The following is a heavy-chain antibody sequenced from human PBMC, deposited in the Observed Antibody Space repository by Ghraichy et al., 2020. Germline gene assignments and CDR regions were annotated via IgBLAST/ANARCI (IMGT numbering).Heavy chain of an antibody. Sequence: SETLSLTCAVSGGSISSSNWWSWVRQPPGKGLEWIGEIYHSGSTNYNPSLKSRVTISVDKSKNQFSLKLSSVTAADTAVYYCARDSRNTIFGVVIGLDYWGQGTLVTVSS. CDR3: ARDSRNTIFGVVIGLDY. CDR1: GGSISSSNW. CDR2: IYHSGST. D-gene: IGHD3-3*01. J-gene: IGHJ4*02. V-gene: IGHV4-4*02.